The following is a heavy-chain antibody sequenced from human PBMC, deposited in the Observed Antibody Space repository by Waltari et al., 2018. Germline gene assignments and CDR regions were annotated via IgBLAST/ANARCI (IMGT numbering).Heavy chain of an antibody. V-gene: IGHV1-69*08. CDR1: GGTLSSYT. D-gene: IGHD5-18*01. Sequence: QVQLVQSGAEVKKPGSSVKVSCKASGGTLSSYTISWVRRAPGQGLEWMGRIIPILGIANYAQKFQGRVTITADKSTSTAYMELSSLRSEDTAVYYCARDVSDTAMGRGFDYWGQGTLVTVSS. CDR2: IIPILGIA. CDR3: ARDVSDTAMGRGFDY. J-gene: IGHJ4*02.